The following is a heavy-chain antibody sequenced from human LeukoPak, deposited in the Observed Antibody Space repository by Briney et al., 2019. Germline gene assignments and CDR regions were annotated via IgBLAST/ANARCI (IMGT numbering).Heavy chain of an antibody. CDR2: ISAYNGNT. V-gene: IGHV1-18*01. Sequence: ASVKVSCKASGYTFTSYGISWVRQAPGQGLEWMGWISAYNGNTNYAQKLQGRVTMTTDTSTSTAYMELRSLRSDDTAVYYCARDFETGGIFGVVPFDYWGQGTLVTVSS. D-gene: IGHD3-3*01. CDR1: GYTFTSYG. J-gene: IGHJ4*02. CDR3: ARDFETGGIFGVVPFDY.